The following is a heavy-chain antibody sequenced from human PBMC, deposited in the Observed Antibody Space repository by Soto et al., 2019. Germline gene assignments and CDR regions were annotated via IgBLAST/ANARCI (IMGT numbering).Heavy chain of an antibody. CDR1: GYSFAGYW. V-gene: IGHV5-10-1*01. J-gene: IGHJ4*02. CDR2: IDPSDSQT. CDR3: ARQIYDSDTGPNFQYYFDS. D-gene: IGHD3-22*01. Sequence: LGESLKISCKGSGYSFAGYWITGVRQMPGKGLEWMGRIDPSDSQTYYSPSFRGHVTISATKSITTAFLQWSSLRASDTAMYYCARQIYDSDTGPNFQYYFDSWGQGTPVTVSS.